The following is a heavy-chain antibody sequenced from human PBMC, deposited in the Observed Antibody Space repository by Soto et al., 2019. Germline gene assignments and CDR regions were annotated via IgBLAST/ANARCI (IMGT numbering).Heavy chain of an antibody. J-gene: IGHJ4*02. D-gene: IGHD6-19*01. CDR3: ARDLAVGLVDY. Sequence: ASVKVSCKASGGTFSSYTISWVRQAPGQGLEWMGRIIPFLGIANYTQKFQGRVTITADKSTSTAYMELRSLRSDDTAVYYCARDLAVGLVDYWGQGTLVTVSS. CDR2: IIPFLGIA. CDR1: GGTFSSYT. V-gene: IGHV1-69*04.